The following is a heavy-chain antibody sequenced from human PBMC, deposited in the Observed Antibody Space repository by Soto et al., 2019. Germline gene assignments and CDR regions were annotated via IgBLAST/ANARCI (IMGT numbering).Heavy chain of an antibody. CDR1: GYSFTSYW. D-gene: IGHD3-22*01. V-gene: IGHV5-51*01. CDR3: GRAELFSYDSGGHLFYT. Sequence: PGESLKISCKGSGYSFTSYWIGWVRQMPGKGLEWMGIIYPGDSDTRYSPSFQGQVTISADKSISTAYLQWSSLKASDTAMYYCGRAELFSYDSGGHLFYTWGLGTVVPVSS. CDR2: IYPGDSDT. J-gene: IGHJ5*02.